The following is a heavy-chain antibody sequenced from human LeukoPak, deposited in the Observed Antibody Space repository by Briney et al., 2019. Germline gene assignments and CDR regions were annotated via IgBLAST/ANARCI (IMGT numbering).Heavy chain of an antibody. V-gene: IGHV4-31*03. CDR3: ARITRGSREYYFDY. Sequence: SETLSLTCTVSGGFISSGGYYWSWIRQHPGRGLEWFGYIYYSGSTYYNPSLKSRVTISVDTSKNQFSLKLSSVTAADTAVYYCARITRGSREYYFDYWGQGTLVTVSS. D-gene: IGHD3-16*01. J-gene: IGHJ4*02. CDR1: GGFISSGGYY. CDR2: IYYSGST.